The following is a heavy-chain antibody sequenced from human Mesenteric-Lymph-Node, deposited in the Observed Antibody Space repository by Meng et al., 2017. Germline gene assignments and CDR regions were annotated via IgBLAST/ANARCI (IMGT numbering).Heavy chain of an antibody. Sequence: QVQLRQWAAGLSKPSGTLSLTCAVSGGSLSSRNWWSWVPQPPGKGLEWIGEIYHSGSTNYNPSLKSRVTISVDESKNQFSLRLSSVTAADTAVYYCARVGAYCGGDCYHPRWGQGTLVTVSS. CDR1: GGSLSSRNW. J-gene: IGHJ4*02. D-gene: IGHD2-21*02. CDR3: ARVGAYCGGDCYHPR. V-gene: IGHV4-4*02. CDR2: IYHSGST.